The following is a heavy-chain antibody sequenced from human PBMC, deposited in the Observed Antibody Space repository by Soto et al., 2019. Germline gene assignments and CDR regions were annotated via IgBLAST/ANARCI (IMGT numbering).Heavy chain of an antibody. CDR1: GYTFTSYG. CDR3: ARDGIYDFWSGYSTQP. CDR2: ISAYNGST. Sequence: ASVKVSCKASGYTFTSYGISWVRQAPGQGLEWMGWISAYNGSTNYAQKLQGRVTMTTDTSTSTAYMELRSLRSDDTAVYYCARDGIYDFWSGYSTQPWGQGTLVTVS. V-gene: IGHV1-18*01. J-gene: IGHJ5*02. D-gene: IGHD3-3*01.